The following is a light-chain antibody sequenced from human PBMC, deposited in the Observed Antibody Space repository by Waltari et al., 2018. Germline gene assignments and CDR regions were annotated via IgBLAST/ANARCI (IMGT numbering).Light chain of an antibody. CDR2: DAS. V-gene: IGKV3-11*01. J-gene: IGKJ4*01. CDR1: QSVSSS. Sequence: EIVLTQSPATLSLSPGERATLSCRASQSVSSSLGWYQQKPGQAPRLLIYDASNRATGIPARFSGSGSGTDFTLTSSSLEPEDFAIYYCQQRSAWPTFGGGTKVEIK. CDR3: QQRSAWPT.